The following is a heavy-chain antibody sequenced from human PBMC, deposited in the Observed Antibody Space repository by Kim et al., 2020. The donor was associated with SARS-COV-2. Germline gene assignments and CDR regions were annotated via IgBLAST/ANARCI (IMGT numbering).Heavy chain of an antibody. J-gene: IGHJ6*03. CDR1: GFTFSSYS. CDR2: ISSSSYI. Sequence: GGSLRLSCAASGFTFSSYSMNWVRQAPGKGLEWVSSISSSSYIYYADSVKGRFTISRDNAKNSLYLQMNSLRAEDTAVYYCARDSKGYCSSTSCYYYYYMDVWGKGTTVTVSS. V-gene: IGHV3-21*01. D-gene: IGHD2-2*01. CDR3: ARDSKGYCSSTSCYYYYYMDV.